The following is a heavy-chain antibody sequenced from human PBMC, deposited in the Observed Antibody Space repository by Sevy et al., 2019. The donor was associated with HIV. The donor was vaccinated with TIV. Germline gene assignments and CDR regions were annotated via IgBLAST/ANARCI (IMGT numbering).Heavy chain of an antibody. CDR2: ISSSSSYI. D-gene: IGHD2-15*01. V-gene: IGHV3-21*01. Sequence: GGSLRLSCAASGFTFSSYSMNWVRQAPGKGLEWVSSISSSSSYIYYADSVKGRFTISSDNAKNSLYLQMNSLRAEDTAVYYCARDLCCSGGSCYFWGAFDIRGQGTMVTVSS. CDR1: GFTFSSYS. CDR3: ARDLCCSGGSCYFWGAFDI. J-gene: IGHJ3*02.